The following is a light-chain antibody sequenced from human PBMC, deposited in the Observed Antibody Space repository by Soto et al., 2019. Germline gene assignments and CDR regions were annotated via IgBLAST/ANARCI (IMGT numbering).Light chain of an antibody. CDR3: QQYHSYPAS. V-gene: IGKV1-16*01. Sequence: DIQMTQSPSSLSASVGDRVTITVRASQGISSFLAWFQQKPGKAPKSLIYDASTLKSGVSSRFSGSGSDTHFTLTISSLQPEDFATYYCQQYHSYPASLGQGTKVELK. J-gene: IGKJ1*01. CDR2: DAS. CDR1: QGISSF.